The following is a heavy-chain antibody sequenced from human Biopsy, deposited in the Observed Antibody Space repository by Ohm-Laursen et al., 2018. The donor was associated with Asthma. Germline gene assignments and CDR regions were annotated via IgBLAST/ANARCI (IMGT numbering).Heavy chain of an antibody. CDR1: GASITSSACY. CDR3: ARHDHRWDTYADY. V-gene: IGHV4-39*01. CDR2: MYYGETT. J-gene: IGHJ4*02. D-gene: IGHD2-2*01. Sequence: GTLSLTWTVSGASITSSACYWGWIRQPPGKGLEWIGSMYYGETTYYSPSLKSRVTISEDTSKNQFSLILSSVTAADTTVYYCARHDHRWDTYADYWGQGTLIAVSS.